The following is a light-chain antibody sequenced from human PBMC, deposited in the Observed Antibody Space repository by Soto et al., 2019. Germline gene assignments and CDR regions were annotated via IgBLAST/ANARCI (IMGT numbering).Light chain of an antibody. CDR2: SNN. CDR3: AAWDDSLSGPYVV. J-gene: IGLJ2*01. CDR1: SSNIGSNT. V-gene: IGLV1-44*01. Sequence: QSVLTQPPSASGTSGQRVTISCSGSSSNIGSNTVNWYQQLPGTAPKLLIYSNNQRPSGVPDRFSGSKSGTSASLAIGGLQSENEGDYYWAAWDDSLSGPYVVFGGGTKLTVL.